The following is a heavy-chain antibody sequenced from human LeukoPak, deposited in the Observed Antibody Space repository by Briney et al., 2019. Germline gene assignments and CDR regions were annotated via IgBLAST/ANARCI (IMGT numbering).Heavy chain of an antibody. D-gene: IGHD3-22*01. Sequence: GRSLRLSCAASGFTFSSYGMHWVRQAPGKGLEWVAVISYDGSNKYYADSVKGRFTISRDNSKNTLYLQMNSLRAEDTAVYYCAKDRIIMIVDGMDVWGQGTTVTVSS. CDR3: AKDRIIMIVDGMDV. CDR2: ISYDGSNK. J-gene: IGHJ6*02. CDR1: GFTFSSYG. V-gene: IGHV3-30*18.